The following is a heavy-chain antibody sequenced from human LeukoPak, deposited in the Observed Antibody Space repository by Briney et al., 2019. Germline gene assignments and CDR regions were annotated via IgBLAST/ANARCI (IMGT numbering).Heavy chain of an antibody. CDR2: ISASSGTR. CDR1: GFTFNDYY. V-gene: IGHV3-11*01. D-gene: IGHD2-15*01. Sequence: GGSLRLSCAASGFTFNDYYMNWIRQAPGKGLEWLSYISASSGTRYYADSVKGRFTISRDNAKNSLYLQMNSLRAEDTAVYYCARGLAANDWFDPWGQGTLVTVSS. CDR3: ARGLAANDWFDP. J-gene: IGHJ5*02.